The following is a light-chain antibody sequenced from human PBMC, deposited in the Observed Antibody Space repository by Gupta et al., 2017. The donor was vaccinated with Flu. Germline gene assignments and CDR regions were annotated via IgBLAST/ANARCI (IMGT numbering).Light chain of an antibody. CDR1: QGISSY. Sequence: DIQLTQSPSFLSASVGDRVTITCRASQGISSYLAWYQQKPGKAPKLLIYPASTLQSGVPSRFSGSGSGTEFTLTISSLQPEDFATYYCQQLNSYPPFTFGPGTKVDIK. CDR3: QQLNSYPPFT. J-gene: IGKJ3*01. V-gene: IGKV1-9*01. CDR2: PAS.